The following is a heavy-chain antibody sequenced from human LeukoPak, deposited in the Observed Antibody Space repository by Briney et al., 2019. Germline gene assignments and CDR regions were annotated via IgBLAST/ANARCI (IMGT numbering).Heavy chain of an antibody. J-gene: IGHJ3*02. Sequence: PSETLSLTCIVSGGSISSSTYYWGWIRQPPGKGLEWIGSDSYSGSTYYNPSLTSRVTISVDTTKNQFSLMLSSVTAADTAVYYCARRNVVVSSTMARAFDIWGQGTMVTVSS. CDR1: GGSISSSTYY. CDR2: DSYSGST. V-gene: IGHV4-39*01. CDR3: ARRNVVVSSTMARAFDI. D-gene: IGHD2-2*01.